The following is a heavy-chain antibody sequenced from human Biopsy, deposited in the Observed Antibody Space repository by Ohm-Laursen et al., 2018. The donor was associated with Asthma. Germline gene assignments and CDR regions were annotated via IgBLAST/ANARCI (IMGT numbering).Heavy chain of an antibody. CDR2: VNTGNGDP. J-gene: IGHJ3*01. V-gene: IGHV1-3*04. Sequence: GASVKVSCKASGYNFISFAIHWVRQAPGQRLEGMGWVNTGNGDPKYSQKFQGRVTITRDTSASTAYMELRSLRSEDTATYYCARTYYDFLTGQVKDVFGVWGQGTMVTVSS. CDR1: GYNFISFA. D-gene: IGHD3-9*01. CDR3: ARTYYDFLTGQVKDVFGV.